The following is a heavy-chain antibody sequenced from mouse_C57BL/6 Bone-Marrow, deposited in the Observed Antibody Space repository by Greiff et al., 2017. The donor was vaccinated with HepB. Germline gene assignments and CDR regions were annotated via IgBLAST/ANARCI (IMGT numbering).Heavy chain of an antibody. CDR2: ISNGGGST. CDR3: ARGGSSGSAWFAY. V-gene: IGHV5-12*01. D-gene: IGHD3-2*02. CDR1: GFTFSDYY. Sequence: EVQLVESGGGLVQPGGSLKLSCAASGFTFSDYYMYWVRQTPEKRLEWVAYISNGGGSTYYPDTVKGRFTISRDNAKNTLYLQMSRLKSEDTAMYYCARGGSSGSAWFAYWGQGTLVTVSA. J-gene: IGHJ3*01.